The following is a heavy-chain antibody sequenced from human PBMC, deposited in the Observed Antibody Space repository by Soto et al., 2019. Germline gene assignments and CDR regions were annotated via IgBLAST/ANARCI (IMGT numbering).Heavy chain of an antibody. D-gene: IGHD1-1*01. V-gene: IGHV3-74*01. CDR2: INDDGSST. Sequence: XGSLRLSCAASGFTFSMYWMHWVRQVPGKGPEWVSRINDDGSSTNYADSVKGRFTISRDNAKNTLYLQMKDLRAEDTAVYYCTRGHRSTSTGTGAVWGQGTLVTVSS. CDR3: TRGHRSTSTGTGAV. J-gene: IGHJ4*02. CDR1: GFTFSMYW.